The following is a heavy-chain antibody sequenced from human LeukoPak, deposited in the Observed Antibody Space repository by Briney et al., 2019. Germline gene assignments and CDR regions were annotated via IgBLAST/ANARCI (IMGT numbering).Heavy chain of an antibody. Sequence: ASVKVSCKASGYTFTGYYMHWVRQAPGQGLEWMGWINPNSGGTNYAQKFQGRVTMTRDTSISTAYMELSRLRSDDTAVYHCARVGDGYNYFAFDIWGQGTMVTVSS. V-gene: IGHV1-2*02. CDR1: GYTFTGYY. CDR2: INPNSGGT. CDR3: ARVGDGYNYFAFDI. J-gene: IGHJ3*02. D-gene: IGHD5-24*01.